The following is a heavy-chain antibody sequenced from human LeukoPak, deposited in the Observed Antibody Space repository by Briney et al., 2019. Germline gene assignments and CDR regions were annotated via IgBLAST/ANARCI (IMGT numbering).Heavy chain of an antibody. V-gene: IGHV3-23*01. J-gene: IGHJ4*02. D-gene: IGHD5-12*01. CDR3: AIQSADIVATAYYFDY. Sequence: GGSLRLSCAASGFTFSSYAMSWVRQAPGKGLEWVSAISGSGGSTYYADSVKGRFTISRDNSKNTLYLQMNSLRAEDTAVYYCAIQSADIVATAYYFDYWGQGTLVTVSS. CDR1: GFTFSSYA. CDR2: ISGSGGST.